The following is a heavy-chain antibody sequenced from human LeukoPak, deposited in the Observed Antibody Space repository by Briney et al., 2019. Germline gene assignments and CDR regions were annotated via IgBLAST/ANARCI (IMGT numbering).Heavy chain of an antibody. D-gene: IGHD3-10*01. CDR1: GFSFNSYP. CDR3: ARPDDSESFYRANHY. J-gene: IGHJ4*02. Sequence: GGSLRLSCAASGFSFNSYPMHWVRQAPGKGLEWVAVISNDGNNKYYADSVKGRFTISRDNSNNPLSLQMNGLRVEDTAVYYCARPDDSESFYRANHYWGRGTLVTVS. CDR2: ISNDGNNK. V-gene: IGHV3-30*04.